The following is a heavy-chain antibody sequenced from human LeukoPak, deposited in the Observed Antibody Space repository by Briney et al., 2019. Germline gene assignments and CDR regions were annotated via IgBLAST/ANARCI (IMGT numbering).Heavy chain of an antibody. CDR1: GGSISSSSYY. CDR3: ARNTRYYYDSSGYYWFDY. V-gene: IGHV4-39*07. Sequence: SETLSLTCTVSGGSISSSSYYWGWIRQPPGKGLEWIGSIYYSGSTYYNPSPKSRVTISVDTSKNQFSLKLSSVTAADTAVYYCARNTRYYYDSSGYYWFDYWGQGTLVTVSS. D-gene: IGHD3-22*01. J-gene: IGHJ4*02. CDR2: IYYSGST.